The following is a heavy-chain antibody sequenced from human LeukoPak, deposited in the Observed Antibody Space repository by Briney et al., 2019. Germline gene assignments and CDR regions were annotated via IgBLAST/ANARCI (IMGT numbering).Heavy chain of an antibody. J-gene: IGHJ4*02. Sequence: ASVKVSCKASGYTFTGYYMHWVRQAPGQGLEWMGWINPNSGGTNYAQKFQGRVTMTTDTSTSTAYMELRSLRSDDTAVYYCARDQDTAMVGSSDFDYWGQGTLVTVSS. CDR3: ARDQDTAMVGSSDFDY. CDR1: GYTFTGYY. D-gene: IGHD5-18*01. V-gene: IGHV1-2*02. CDR2: INPNSGGT.